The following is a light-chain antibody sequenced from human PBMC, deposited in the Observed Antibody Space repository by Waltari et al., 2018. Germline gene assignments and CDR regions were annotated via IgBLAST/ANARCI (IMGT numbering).Light chain of an antibody. V-gene: IGKV1-39*01. CDR2: EVS. Sequence: DVQMTQSPSSLSASIADRVTITCRASQTIRSRLIWYQQKPGRAPKVLIYEVSNLQSGVPSRFSGTGAGTDFTLTISSPQPEDSATYYCQQSSHIPYTFGQGTKLEIK. CDR1: QTIRSR. J-gene: IGKJ2*01. CDR3: QQSSHIPYT.